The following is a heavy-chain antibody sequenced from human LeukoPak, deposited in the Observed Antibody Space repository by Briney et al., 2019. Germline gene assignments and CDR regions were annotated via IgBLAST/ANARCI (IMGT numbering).Heavy chain of an antibody. CDR2: ISASGGNT. V-gene: IGHV3-23*01. CDR1: GFTFSNYA. J-gene: IGHJ6*03. Sequence: GGSLRPSCAASGFTFSNYAMNWVRQAPGEGLEWVSTISASGGNTYYADSVKGRFTISRDNSKNTLYLQVNSLRAEDTAVYYCARCTRCYYMDVWGKGTTVTVSS. CDR3: ARCTRCYYMDV. D-gene: IGHD2-8*01.